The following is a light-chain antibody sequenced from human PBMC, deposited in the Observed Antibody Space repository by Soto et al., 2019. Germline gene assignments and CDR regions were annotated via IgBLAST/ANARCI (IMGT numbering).Light chain of an antibody. CDR1: QKVSSR. V-gene: IGKV3-11*01. CDR2: DAS. CDR3: QQRQYWPPIT. J-gene: IGKJ5*01. Sequence: GLTQSTAPLPLSPGERATLSCRASQKVSSRLAWYQEKPGQAPRLLIYDASHGSTGIPARFSGSGSGTDLTPTISSLEPEDFAIYYCQQRQYWPPITFGQGTRLAIK.